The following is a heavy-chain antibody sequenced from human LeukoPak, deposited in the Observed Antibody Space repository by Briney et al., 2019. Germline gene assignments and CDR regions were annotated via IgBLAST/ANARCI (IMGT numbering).Heavy chain of an antibody. CDR3: ARATRNYYDSSGYAFDI. CDR2: IYYSGST. V-gene: IGHV4-31*03. CDR1: GGSISSGGYY. Sequence: SETLSLTCTVSGGSISSGGYYWSWIRQHPGKGLEWIGYIYYSGSTYYNPSLKSRVTISVNTSKNQFSLKLSSVTAADTAVYYCARATRNYYDSSGYAFDIWGQGTMVTVSS. D-gene: IGHD3-22*01. J-gene: IGHJ3*02.